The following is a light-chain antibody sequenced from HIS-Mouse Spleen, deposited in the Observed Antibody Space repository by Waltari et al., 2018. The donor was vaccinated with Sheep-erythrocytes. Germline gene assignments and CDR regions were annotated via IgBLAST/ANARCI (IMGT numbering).Light chain of an antibody. CDR2: VGS. V-gene: IGLV2-23*01. CDR3: CSYAGSSTWV. J-gene: IGLJ3*02. CDR1: SSDVGGYNL. Sequence: QSALTQPASVSGSPGQSITIPCTGTSSDVGGYNLFFWYQQHPGKAPKLMIYVGSKRPSGVSNRFSGSKSGNTASLTISGLQAEDEADYYCCSYAGSSTWVFGGGTKLTVL.